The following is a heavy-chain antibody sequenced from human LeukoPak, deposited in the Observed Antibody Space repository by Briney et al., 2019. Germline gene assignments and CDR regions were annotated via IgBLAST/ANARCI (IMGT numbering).Heavy chain of an antibody. D-gene: IGHD3-3*01. CDR3: ARDLTRLTIFGVVGEGPKANDP. CDR1: GYTFTGYY. V-gene: IGHV1-2*02. CDR2: INPNSGGT. J-gene: IGHJ5*02. Sequence: ASVKVSCKASGYTFTGYYMHWVRQAPGQGLEWMGWINPNSGGTNYAQKFQGRVNMTRDTSISTAYMELSRLRSDDTAVYYCARDLTRLTIFGVVGEGPKANDPWGQGTLVTVSS.